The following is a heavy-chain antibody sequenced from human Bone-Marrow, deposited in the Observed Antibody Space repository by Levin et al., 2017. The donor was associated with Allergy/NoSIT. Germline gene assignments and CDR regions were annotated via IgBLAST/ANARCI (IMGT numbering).Heavy chain of an antibody. J-gene: IGHJ4*02. V-gene: IGHV4-31*03. CDR3: AREDGYVFDC. D-gene: IGHD5-24*01. Sequence: SETLSLTFTVSGGSISSGGFHWTWIRQHPGRGLEWLGYISHTGSTYHNSSLKSRLSMSLDRSKNQFSLKLNSVVAADTAVYYCAREDGYVFDCWGQGTLVTVSS. CDR1: GGSISSGGFH. CDR2: ISHTGST.